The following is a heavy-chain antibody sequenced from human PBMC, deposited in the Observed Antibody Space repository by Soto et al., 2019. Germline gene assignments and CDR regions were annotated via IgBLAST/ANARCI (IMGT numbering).Heavy chain of an antibody. Sequence: EVQLLESGGDLVQPGGSLRLSCAASGFPFSAYVMTWVRRAPGRGLEWISAISGSGDTDYYAESVKGRFTISRDNSRNTLYLKMNNLTVEDTAVYSCAKARFDSRGTFFRVGFYDVWGRGTLVTVST. V-gene: IGHV3-23*01. J-gene: IGHJ4*02. CDR3: AKARFDSRGTFFRVGFYDV. D-gene: IGHD3-22*01. CDR1: GFPFSAYV. CDR2: ISGSGDTD.